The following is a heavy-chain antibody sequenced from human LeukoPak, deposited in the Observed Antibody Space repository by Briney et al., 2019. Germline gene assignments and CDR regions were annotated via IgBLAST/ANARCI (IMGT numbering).Heavy chain of an antibody. V-gene: IGHV4-4*07. CDR2: IYTSGST. D-gene: IGHD3-22*01. J-gene: IGHJ4*02. CDR3: AREMGRPPITMIVK. CDR1: GGSISSYY. Sequence: SETLFLTCTVSGGSISSYYWSWIRQPAGKGLEWIGRIYTSGSTNYNPSLKSRVTMSVDTSKNQFSLKLSSVTAADTAVYYCAREMGRPPITMIVKWGQGTLVTVSS.